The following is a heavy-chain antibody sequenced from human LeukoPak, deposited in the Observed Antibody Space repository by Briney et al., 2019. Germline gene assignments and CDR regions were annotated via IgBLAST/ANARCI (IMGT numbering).Heavy chain of an antibody. J-gene: IGHJ4*02. V-gene: IGHV4-39*01. CDR2: IRYSGTI. Sequence: SETLSLTCTVSGGSISSTYDHWDWIRQPPGKGLEWMGSIRYSGTIYYNPSLKGRVTIFVDTSNNQFSLRLSSVTAADTAVYYCARRLHYFDYWGQGSLVTVSS. CDR1: GGSISSTYDH. D-gene: IGHD2-21*02. CDR3: ARRLHYFDY.